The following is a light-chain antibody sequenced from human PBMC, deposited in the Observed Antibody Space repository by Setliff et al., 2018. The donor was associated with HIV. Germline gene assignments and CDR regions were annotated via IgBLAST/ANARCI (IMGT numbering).Light chain of an antibody. J-gene: IGLJ2*01. CDR1: SSNIGAGYD. CDR2: GNN. Sequence: ALTQPPSVSGAPGRRVTISCTGSSSNIGAGYDVNWYQQLPGTAPKLLIYGNNNRPSGVPDRFSGSKSGASASLAVTGLRAEDEADYYCQSYDSSLSGGVFGGGTQLTVL. V-gene: IGLV1-40*03. CDR3: QSYDSSLSGGV.